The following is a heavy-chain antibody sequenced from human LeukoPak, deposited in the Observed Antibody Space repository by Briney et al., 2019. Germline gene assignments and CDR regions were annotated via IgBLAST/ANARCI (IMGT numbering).Heavy chain of an antibody. D-gene: IGHD5-24*01. J-gene: IGHJ4*02. CDR1: GYTFTGYY. Sequence: ASVKVSCKASGYTFTGYYMHWVRQAPGQGLEWMGWINPNSGGTNYAQKFQGRITMTRDTSISTAYMELSRLRSDDTAVYYCARSDGYNHPFDYWGQGTLVTVSS. V-gene: IGHV1-2*02. CDR2: INPNSGGT. CDR3: ARSDGYNHPFDY.